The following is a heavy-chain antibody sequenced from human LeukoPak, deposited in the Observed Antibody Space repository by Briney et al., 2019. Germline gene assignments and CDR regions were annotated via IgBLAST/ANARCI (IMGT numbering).Heavy chain of an antibody. J-gene: IGHJ4*02. CDR2: ISYSGST. CDR3: ARGFSNGWYQDH. D-gene: IGHD6-19*01. Sequence: SETPSLTCTVSGGSISPYYWSWIRQPPGKGLEWIGFISYSGSTNYNPSLRSRVTMSVDTSKNQFSLKLSSVTAADTAVYYCARGFSNGWYQDHWGQGTLVAVSS. CDR1: GGSISPYY. V-gene: IGHV4-59*01.